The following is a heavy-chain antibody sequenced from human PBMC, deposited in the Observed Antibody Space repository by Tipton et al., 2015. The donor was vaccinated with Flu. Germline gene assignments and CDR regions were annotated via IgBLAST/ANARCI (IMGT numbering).Heavy chain of an antibody. V-gene: IGHV3-23*01. Sequence: SLRLSCAASGFTFSSYAMTWVRQAPGKGLEWVSIISNSGVDTFYVDSVKGRFTISRDNSKNTLYLQMHSLRAEDKAVYYCTKGRPVAGTGTDSFDSWGQGILVTVSS. CDR1: GFTFSSYA. CDR2: ISNSGVDT. J-gene: IGHJ4*02. CDR3: TKGRPVAGTGTDSFDS. D-gene: IGHD6-19*01.